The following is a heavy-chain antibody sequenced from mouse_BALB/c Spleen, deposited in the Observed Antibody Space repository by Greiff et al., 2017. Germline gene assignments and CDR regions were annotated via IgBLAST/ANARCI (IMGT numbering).Heavy chain of an antibody. CDR3: ARQTGYWYFDV. Sequence: EVKLVESGGDLVKPGGSLKLSCAASGFTFSSYGMSWVRQTPDKRLEWVATISSGGSYTYYPDSVTGRFTISRDNAKNTLYLQMSSLKSEDTAMYYCARQTGYWYFDVWGAGTTVTVSS. D-gene: IGHD4-1*01. J-gene: IGHJ1*01. CDR2: ISSGGSYT. V-gene: IGHV5-6*02. CDR1: GFTFSSYG.